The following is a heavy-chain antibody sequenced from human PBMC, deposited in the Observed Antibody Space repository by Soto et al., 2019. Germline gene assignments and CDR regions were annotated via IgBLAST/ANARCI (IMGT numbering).Heavy chain of an antibody. CDR3: AKDMGGYNYDYFDY. CDR2: ISWNSGSI. Sequence: PGGSLRLSCAASGFTFDDYAMHWVRQAPGKGLEWVSGISWNSGSIGYADSVKGRFTISRDNAKNSLYLQMNSLRAEDTALYYCAKDMGGYNYDYFDYWGQGTLVTVSS. J-gene: IGHJ4*02. V-gene: IGHV3-9*01. CDR1: GFTFDDYA. D-gene: IGHD5-12*01.